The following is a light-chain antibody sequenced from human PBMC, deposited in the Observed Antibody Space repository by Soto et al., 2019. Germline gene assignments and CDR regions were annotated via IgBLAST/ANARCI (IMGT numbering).Light chain of an antibody. CDR2: EVS. CDR1: SSDIGSQRY. J-gene: IGLJ1*01. Sequence: QSVLTQPASVSGSPGQSITISCTGTSSDIGSQRYVSWYQQHPGKAPKVMIYEVSNRPSGVSNRFSGSKSGNTASLTISGLQAEDEADYYCSSYTPNSTYVFGTGTKVTVL. V-gene: IGLV2-14*01. CDR3: SSYTPNSTYV.